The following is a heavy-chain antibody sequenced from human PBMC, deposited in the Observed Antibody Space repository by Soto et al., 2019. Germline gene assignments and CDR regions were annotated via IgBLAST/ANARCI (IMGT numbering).Heavy chain of an antibody. CDR1: GFTFSSYS. Sequence: GGSLRLSCAASGFTFSSYSMNWVRQAPGKGLEWVSSISSSSSYIYYADSVKGRFTISRDNAKNSLYLQMNSLRAEDTAVYYCARDRGYSGYDAEENFDYWGRGTLVTVSS. CDR3: ARDRGYSGYDAEENFDY. J-gene: IGHJ4*02. CDR2: ISSSSSYI. V-gene: IGHV3-21*01. D-gene: IGHD5-12*01.